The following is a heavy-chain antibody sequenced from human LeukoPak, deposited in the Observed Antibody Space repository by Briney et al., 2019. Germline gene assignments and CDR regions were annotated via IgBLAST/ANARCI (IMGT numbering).Heavy chain of an antibody. D-gene: IGHD3-22*01. CDR3: AATYYYDSSGYYPFQH. V-gene: IGHV5-51*01. CDR2: IYPGDSDT. CDR1: GYSFTSYW. J-gene: IGHJ1*01. Sequence: GESLKISCKGSGYSFTSYWIGWVRQMPGKGLEWMGIIYPGDSDTRYSPSFQGQVTISADKSISTAYLQWSSLEASDTAMYYCAATYYYDSSGYYPFQHWGQGTLVTVSS.